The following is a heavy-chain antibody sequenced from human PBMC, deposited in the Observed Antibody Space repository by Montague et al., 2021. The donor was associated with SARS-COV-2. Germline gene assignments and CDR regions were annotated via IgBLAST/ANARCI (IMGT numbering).Heavy chain of an antibody. V-gene: IGHV4-34*01. J-gene: IGHJ3*01. CDR3: AKEREVVRAARTLVAFDL. D-gene: IGHD2-2*01. CDR2: INHSGTA. Sequence: SETLSLTCAVYGGSFSVYYWCWLRQSPRRGLEWIAEINHSGTANYNPSLKSRVSISVDTSKNQFTLKLTSVTAADTAMYYCAKEREVVRAARTLVAFDLWGQGTMVSVSS. CDR1: GGSFSVYY.